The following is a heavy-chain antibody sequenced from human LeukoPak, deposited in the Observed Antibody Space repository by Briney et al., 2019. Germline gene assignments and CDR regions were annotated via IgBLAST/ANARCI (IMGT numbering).Heavy chain of an antibody. CDR3: ARTGTGFNNYYYYYMDV. CDR1: GFTFSSYW. V-gene: IGHV3-7*01. J-gene: IGHJ6*03. Sequence: GALRLSCAASGFTFSSYWMSWVRQAPGKGLEWVANIKQDGSEKYYVDSVKGRFTISRDNAKNSLYLQMNSLRAEDTAVYYCARTGTGFNNYYYYYMDVWGKGTTVTVSS. D-gene: IGHD1/OR15-1a*01. CDR2: IKQDGSEK.